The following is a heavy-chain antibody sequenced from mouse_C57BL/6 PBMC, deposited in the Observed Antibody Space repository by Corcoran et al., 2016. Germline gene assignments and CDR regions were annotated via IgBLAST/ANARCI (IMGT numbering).Heavy chain of an antibody. CDR3: AGRGYYETLVV. D-gene: IGHD1-1*01. CDR1: GYTFTDYY. V-gene: IGHV1-26*01. J-gene: IGHJ1*03. Sequence: EVQLQQSGPELMKPGASVKISCKASGYTFTDYYMHWVKQSHGKRLEWIGDINPNNGGTSYTQKFKGNATLTVDKSSSTAYMELHSLTSEDTAVYYCAGRGYYETLVVGGTGTAVTVTS. CDR2: INPNNGGT.